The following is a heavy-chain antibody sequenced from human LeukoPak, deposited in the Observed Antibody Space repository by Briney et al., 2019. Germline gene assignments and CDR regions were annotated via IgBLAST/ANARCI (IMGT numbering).Heavy chain of an antibody. Sequence: GGSLRLSCAASGFTFDDYGMSWVRQAPGKGLEWVSGINWNGGSTGYADSVKGRFTISRDNAKNSLYLQMNSLRAEDTALYYCAKDIGGHITMVRGVITYFDYWGQGTLVTVSS. CDR1: GFTFDDYG. CDR3: AKDIGGHITMVRGVITYFDY. J-gene: IGHJ4*02. V-gene: IGHV3-20*04. D-gene: IGHD3-10*01. CDR2: INWNGGST.